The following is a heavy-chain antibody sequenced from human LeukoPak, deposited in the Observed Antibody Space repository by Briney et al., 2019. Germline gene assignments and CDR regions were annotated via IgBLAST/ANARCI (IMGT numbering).Heavy chain of an antibody. CDR3: ARDEYGSGSIDY. CDR1: VYTVTSYY. CDR2: INPSGWST. D-gene: IGHD3-10*01. Sequence: ASVKVSCKASVYTVTSYYMHLVRHAPGQGLEGMVIINPSGWSTSYAQKFQGRVTMTRNMSTSAVYIQLSSLTTVDTAVYYCARDEYGSGSIDYWGKGTLVTVSS. V-gene: IGHV1-46*01. J-gene: IGHJ4*02.